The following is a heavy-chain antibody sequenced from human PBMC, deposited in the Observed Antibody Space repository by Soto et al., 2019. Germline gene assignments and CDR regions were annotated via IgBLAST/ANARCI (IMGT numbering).Heavy chain of an antibody. D-gene: IGHD3-16*01. J-gene: IGHJ4*02. CDR3: ARARLNFSYFFDS. CDR2: IYYTGTT. V-gene: IGHV4-31*03. CDR1: GASVRSGAYY. Sequence: QVQLQESGPGLVKPSQTLSLTCTVSGASVRSGAYYWSWIRQHPGKGLEWIGYIYYTGTTYYKPSLKSRVTVSVDTSNNQFSLKVSSVTAADTAVYFCARARLNFSYFFDSWGQGTLVTVSS.